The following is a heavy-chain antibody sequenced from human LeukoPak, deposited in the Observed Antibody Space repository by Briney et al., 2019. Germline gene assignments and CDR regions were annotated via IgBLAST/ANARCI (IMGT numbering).Heavy chain of an antibody. Sequence: GGFLRLSCAASGFTCSSYWMHWVRQAPGKGLVWVSCINSGGSSTSADTVKGRLTISRDNAKNTLYLQITSLRAEDTALYYCARGREYSGYDLDYWGQGTLVTVSS. J-gene: IGHJ4*02. CDR2: INSGGSST. D-gene: IGHD5-12*01. CDR3: ARGREYSGYDLDY. V-gene: IGHV3-74*01. CDR1: GFTCSSYW.